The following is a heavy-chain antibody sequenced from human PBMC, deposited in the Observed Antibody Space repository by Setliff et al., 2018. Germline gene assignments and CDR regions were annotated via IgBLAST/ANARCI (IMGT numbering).Heavy chain of an antibody. Sequence: ASVKVSCKASGYTFINYEINWVRQATGQGLEWMGGMNPNNGNTGYAQKFQGRVTMTRNTSTSTAYMELSSLRSEDTAVYYCASRGSDGDYAFDYWGQGTLVTVSS. D-gene: IGHD4-17*01. CDR1: GYTFINYE. CDR2: MNPNNGNT. J-gene: IGHJ4*02. V-gene: IGHV1-8*02. CDR3: ASRGSDGDYAFDY.